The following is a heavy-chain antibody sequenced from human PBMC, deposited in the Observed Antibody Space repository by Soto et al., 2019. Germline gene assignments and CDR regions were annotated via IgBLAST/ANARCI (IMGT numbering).Heavy chain of an antibody. CDR3: ARVPGVVVSADDAFDI. CDR1: GGSVSSSNW. D-gene: IGHD2-21*02. V-gene: IGHV4-4*02. Sequence: QVQLQESGPGLVKPSGTLSLTCAVSGGSVSSSNWWSWVRQSPGKGLEWMGEIYHSGSAHYNPSLTSRAPISLDKSKNQLSLRLASVTAADTAVYYCARVPGVVVSADDAFDIWGPGTRVIVSS. CDR2: IYHSGSA. J-gene: IGHJ3*02.